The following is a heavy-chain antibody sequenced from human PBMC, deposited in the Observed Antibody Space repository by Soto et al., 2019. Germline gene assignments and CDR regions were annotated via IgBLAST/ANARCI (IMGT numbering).Heavy chain of an antibody. Sequence: QVQLQESGPGLVKPSQTLSLTCTVSGGSISSGGYYWSWIRQHPGNGLEWIGYIYYSGSTYYNPSLKSRVTISLDTSKNQCSLKLNSMTAADTAVYYCARGPDSSHWYFALWGRGTLVTVSS. CDR1: GGSISSGGYY. D-gene: IGHD2-21*01. CDR3: ARGPDSSHWYFAL. J-gene: IGHJ2*01. V-gene: IGHV4-31*03. CDR2: IYYSGST.